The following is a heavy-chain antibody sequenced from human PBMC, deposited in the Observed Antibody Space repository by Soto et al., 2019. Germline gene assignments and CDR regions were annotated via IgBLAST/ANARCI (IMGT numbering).Heavy chain of an antibody. Sequence: VQLVESGGSLEQPGGSLRLSCAASGFTYSNYAMRWVRQAPGKGLEWVASIVASTGSTYYADSVKGRFAISRDNSDNMMYLHLSSLRAEDTADYYCARESYDFGSAYTRVYFDYWGRGTLVTVSS. V-gene: IGHV3-23*04. CDR2: IVASTGST. D-gene: IGHD3-3*01. CDR1: GFTYSNYA. CDR3: ARESYDFGSAYTRVYFDY. J-gene: IGHJ4*02.